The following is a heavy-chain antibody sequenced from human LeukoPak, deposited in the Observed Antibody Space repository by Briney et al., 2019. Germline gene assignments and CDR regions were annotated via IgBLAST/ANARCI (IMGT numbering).Heavy chain of an antibody. CDR3: AKDLRTSSGYYYGAGFDY. V-gene: IGHV1-2*02. D-gene: IGHD3-22*01. CDR1: GYTFTGYY. CDR2: INPNSGAT. J-gene: IGHJ4*02. Sequence: ASVKVSCKASGYTFTGYYMHWVRQAPGQGLEWMGWINPNSGATNYAQKFQGRVTMTRDTSISTASMELSSLKPDDTAVYYCAKDLRTSSGYYYGAGFDYWGQGTLVTVSS.